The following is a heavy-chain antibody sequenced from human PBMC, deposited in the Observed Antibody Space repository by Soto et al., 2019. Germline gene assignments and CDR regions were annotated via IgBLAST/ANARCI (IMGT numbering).Heavy chain of an antibody. CDR3: ARVVPAAQYYYYYGMDV. CDR2: ISSSSSYI. D-gene: IGHD2-2*01. J-gene: IGHJ6*02. CDR1: GFTFSSYS. Sequence: GGSLRLSCAASGFTFSSYSMNWVRQAPGKGLEWVSSISSSSSYIYYADSVKGRFTISRDNAKNSLYLQMNSLRAEDTAVYYCARVVPAAQYYYYYGMDVWGQGTTVTVSS. V-gene: IGHV3-21*01.